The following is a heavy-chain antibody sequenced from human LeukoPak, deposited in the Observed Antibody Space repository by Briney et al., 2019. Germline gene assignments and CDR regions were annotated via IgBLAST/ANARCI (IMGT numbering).Heavy chain of an antibody. CDR3: ARGGGLDV. D-gene: IGHD3-16*01. J-gene: IGHJ6*02. Sequence: GGSLRLSCAASGFTFSSYGMHWVRQAPGKGLEWVAVISYDGSNKYYADSVKGRFIISRDNAKNSLYLQMSNLRAEDTAVYFCARGGGLDVWGQGATVTVSS. V-gene: IGHV3-30*03. CDR2: ISYDGSNK. CDR1: GFTFSSYG.